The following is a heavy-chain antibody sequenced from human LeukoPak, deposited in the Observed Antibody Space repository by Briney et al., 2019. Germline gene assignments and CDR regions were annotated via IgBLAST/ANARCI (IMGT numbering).Heavy chain of an antibody. D-gene: IGHD3-22*01. CDR3: ARGPYKYDGSGAFDI. Sequence: SETLSLTCTVSVGSINNYYWSWIRQPAGKGLEWIGHIYSRGSTNYNPSLKSRVTMSVDTSKNQFSLKLSSVTAADTAVYYCARGPYKYDGSGAFDIWGQGTMVTVSS. CDR2: IYSRGST. CDR1: VGSINNYY. V-gene: IGHV4-4*07. J-gene: IGHJ3*02.